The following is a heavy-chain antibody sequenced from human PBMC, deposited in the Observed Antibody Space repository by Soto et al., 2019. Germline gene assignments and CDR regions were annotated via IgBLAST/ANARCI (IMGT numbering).Heavy chain of an antibody. J-gene: IGHJ6*02. CDR2: ISAYNGNT. D-gene: IGHD3-10*01. Sequence: ASVKVSCKASGYTFTSYGISWVRQAPGQGLEWMGWISAYNGNTNYAQKLQGRVTMTTDTSTSTAYMELRSLRSDDTAVYYCAREGGYYYGSGRAPNYYYYGMDVWGQGTTVTVSS. CDR3: AREGGYYYGSGRAPNYYYYGMDV. V-gene: IGHV1-18*01. CDR1: GYTFTSYG.